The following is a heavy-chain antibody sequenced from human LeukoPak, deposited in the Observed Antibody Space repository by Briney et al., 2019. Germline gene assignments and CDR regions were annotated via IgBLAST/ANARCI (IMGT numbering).Heavy chain of an antibody. V-gene: IGHV4-61*02. CDR2: IYTSGTT. CDR1: GTSVSSGNYY. D-gene: IGHD6-13*01. Sequence: KTSETLSLTCTVSGTSVSSGNYYWTWIRQPAGKGLEWIGRIYTSGTTNYNPSLKSRVTMSVDTSKNQFSLKLSSVTAADTAVYYCARMPQAAAGFFWFDPWGQGTLVTVSS. J-gene: IGHJ5*02. CDR3: ARMPQAAAGFFWFDP.